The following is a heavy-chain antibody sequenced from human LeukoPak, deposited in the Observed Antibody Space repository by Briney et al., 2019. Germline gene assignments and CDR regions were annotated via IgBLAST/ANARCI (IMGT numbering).Heavy chain of an antibody. V-gene: IGHV3-74*01. CDR1: GFTFSSYW. Sequence: PGGSLRLSCAASGFTFSSYWLHWVRQAPGKGLVWVSRIKGDERSTNYADSVKGRFTISRDNAKNTVYLEMNSLRAEDTAIYYCARQSSGIAATDKIDYWGQGALVTVSS. D-gene: IGHD6-13*01. CDR3: ARQSSGIAATDKIDY. CDR2: IKGDERST. J-gene: IGHJ4*02.